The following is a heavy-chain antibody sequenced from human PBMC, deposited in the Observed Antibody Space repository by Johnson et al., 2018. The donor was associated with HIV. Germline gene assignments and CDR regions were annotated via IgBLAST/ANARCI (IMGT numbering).Heavy chain of an antibody. J-gene: IGHJ3*02. Sequence: QMLLVESGGGVVQPGRSLRLSCAASRFTFSSYGMHWVRQAPGKGLELVAVISYDGGNKYYADSVKGRFTISRDNSKNTLYLQMNSLRAEDTAVYYCAKEGWASAQEGWGAFDIWGQGTMVTVSS. CDR3: AKEGWASAQEGWGAFDI. CDR2: ISYDGGNK. V-gene: IGHV3-30*18. CDR1: RFTFSSYG. D-gene: IGHD6-13*01.